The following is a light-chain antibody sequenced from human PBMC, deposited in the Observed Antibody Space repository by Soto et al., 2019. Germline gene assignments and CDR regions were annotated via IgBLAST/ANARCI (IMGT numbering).Light chain of an antibody. V-gene: IGKV2-28*01. Sequence: DIVMTQSPLSLPVTPGEPASISCRSSQSLLDSNGYNCLEWYLQKPGQSPQLLIYLGSNRASGVPDRFSGSGSGTDFTLKISRVEAEDVGVYYCMQRLPTPLTFGQGTKVDIK. CDR2: LGS. CDR3: MQRLPTPLT. J-gene: IGKJ1*01. CDR1: QSLLDSNGYNC.